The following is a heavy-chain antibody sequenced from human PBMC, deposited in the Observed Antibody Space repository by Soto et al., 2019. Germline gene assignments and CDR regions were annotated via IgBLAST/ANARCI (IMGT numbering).Heavy chain of an antibody. D-gene: IGHD3-10*01. V-gene: IGHV4-34*01. Sequence: SETLSLTCAVYGGSFSGYYWSWIRQPPGKGLEWIGEINHSGSTNYNPSLKSRVTISVDTSKNQFSLKLSSVTAADTAVYYCARGRRITMVRGVIVHWGQGTLVTVSS. J-gene: IGHJ4*02. CDR1: GGSFSGYY. CDR3: ARGRRITMVRGVIVH. CDR2: INHSGST.